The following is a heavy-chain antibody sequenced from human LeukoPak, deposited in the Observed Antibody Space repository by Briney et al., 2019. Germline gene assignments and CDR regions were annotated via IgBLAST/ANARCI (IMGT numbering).Heavy chain of an antibody. Sequence: GGSLKLSCAASGFTFSSYTMSWIRQAPGKGLEWVSYISSSGSTIYYADSVKGRFTISRDNAKNSLYLQMNSLRAEDTAVYYCARNRELVVPAAIRSFGVVISELNYYYYYMDVWGKGTTVTVSS. CDR3: ARNRELVVPAAIRSFGVVISELNYYYYYMDV. D-gene: IGHD2-2*02. J-gene: IGHJ6*03. V-gene: IGHV3-11*01. CDR2: ISSSGSTI. CDR1: GFTFSSYT.